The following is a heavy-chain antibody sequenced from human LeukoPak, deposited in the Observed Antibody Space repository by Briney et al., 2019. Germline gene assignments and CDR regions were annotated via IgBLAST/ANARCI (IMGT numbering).Heavy chain of an antibody. D-gene: IGHD6-13*01. CDR3: ARDSPSSSWYEPLVYYYYGMDV. CDR2: IIPILGIA. CDR1: GGTFSSYA. V-gene: IGHV1-69*04. J-gene: IGHJ6*02. Sequence: SVKVSCNASGGTFSSYAISWVRQAPGQGLEWMGRIIPILGIANYAQKFQGRVTITADKSTSTAYMELSSLRSEDTAVYYCARDSPSSSWYEPLVYYYYGMDVWGQGTTVTVPS.